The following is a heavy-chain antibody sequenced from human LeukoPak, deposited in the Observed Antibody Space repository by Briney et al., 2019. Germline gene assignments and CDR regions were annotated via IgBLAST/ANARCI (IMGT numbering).Heavy chain of an antibody. V-gene: IGHV3-23*01. D-gene: IGHD3-10*02. CDR3: ARDSPVCSF. CDR1: GFTFTSHA. Sequence: GGSLRLSCAASGFTFTSHAMSWVRQAPGKGLEWVSAISDSGDGTYYADFVKGRFTISRDDSKNTLYLQINSLRAEDTAVYYCARDSPVCSFWGQGTLVTVSS. J-gene: IGHJ4*02. CDR2: ISDSGDGT.